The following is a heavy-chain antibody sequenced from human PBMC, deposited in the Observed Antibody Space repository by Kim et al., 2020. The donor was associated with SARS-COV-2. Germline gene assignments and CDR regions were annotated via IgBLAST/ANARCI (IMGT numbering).Heavy chain of an antibody. J-gene: IGHJ5*02. CDR2: IVVGSGNT. CDR3: AAVPPICHYYTSCPNWFDP. Sequence: SVKVSCKAAGFTFTSSAVQWVRQARGQRLEWIGWIVVGSGNTNYAQKFQERVTITRDMSTSTAYMELSSLRSEDTAVYYCAAVPPICHYYTSCPNWFDPWGQGTLVTVSS. D-gene: IGHD2-2*01. CDR1: GFTFTSSA. V-gene: IGHV1-58*01.